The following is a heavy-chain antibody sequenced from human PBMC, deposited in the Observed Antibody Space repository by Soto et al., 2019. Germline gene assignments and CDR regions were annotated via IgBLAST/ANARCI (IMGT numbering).Heavy chain of an antibody. CDR1: GYTFSSYG. V-gene: IGHV1-18*04. D-gene: IGHD3-22*01. CDR2: ISAYSDRT. CDR3: ARDRDYYHDSSGKYHYHYGMDV. Sequence: QVQLVQSGTEVKKPGASVKVSCKAFGYTFSSYGISWVRQAPGQGLEWMGWISAYSDRTNYAQNFQGRVTMTADTATSTAYMEVRSLRSDDTAVYYCARDRDYYHDSSGKYHYHYGMDVWGQGTTVTVSS. J-gene: IGHJ6*02.